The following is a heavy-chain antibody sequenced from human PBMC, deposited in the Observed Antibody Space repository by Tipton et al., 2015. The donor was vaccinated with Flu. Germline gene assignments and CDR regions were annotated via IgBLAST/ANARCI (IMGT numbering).Heavy chain of an antibody. J-gene: IGHJ6*03. D-gene: IGHD3-3*01. CDR3: ARGIWSGYRSYSFYYYMDV. V-gene: IGHV4-39*01. CDR2: IYSTGST. CDR1: GGSISSYSHY. Sequence: TLSLTCTVSGGSISSYSHYWGWIRQSPGKGLYWVGTIYSTGSTSYNPSLKSRVTMSVDTSKNQFSLKLTSVTAADTAVYYCARGIWSGYRSYSFYYYMDVWGKGTAVTVSS.